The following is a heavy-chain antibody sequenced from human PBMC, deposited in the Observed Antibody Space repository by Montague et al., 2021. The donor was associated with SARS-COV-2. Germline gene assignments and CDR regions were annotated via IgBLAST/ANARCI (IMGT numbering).Heavy chain of an antibody. CDR1: GGSVSTYY. D-gene: IGHD3-16*01. V-gene: IGHV4-59*02. Sequence: SETLSLTCTVSGGSVSTYYWSWLRQPPGKGLEWIGFLYFSGSATTYNPPLNSRVTTSIDTSKNQFSLILSSVTAADTAVYCCARDEGLGGCFDPWGQGTLVTVSS. J-gene: IGHJ5*02. CDR2: LYFSGSAT. CDR3: ARDEGLGGCFDP.